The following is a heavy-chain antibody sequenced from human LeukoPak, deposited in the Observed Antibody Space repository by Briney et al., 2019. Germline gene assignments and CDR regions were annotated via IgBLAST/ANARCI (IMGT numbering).Heavy chain of an antibody. CDR1: GGSISSYY. V-gene: IGHV4-59*01. D-gene: IGHD6-13*01. J-gene: IGHJ5*02. CDR2: IYYSGST. CDR3: ARDTAAGTNNWFDP. Sequence: SETLSLTCTVSGGSISSYYWSWIRQPPGKGLEWTGYIYYSGSTNYNPSLKSRVTISVDTSKNQFSLKLSSVTAADTAVYYCARDTAAGTNNWFDPWGQGTLVTVSS.